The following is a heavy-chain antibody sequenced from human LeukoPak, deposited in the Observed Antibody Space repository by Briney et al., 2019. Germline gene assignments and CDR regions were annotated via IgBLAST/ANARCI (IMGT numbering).Heavy chain of an antibody. CDR1: GFAFSAYE. V-gene: IGHV3-48*03. Sequence: HGGSLRLSCVASGFAFSAYEMNWVRQAPGKGLEWVAYMSGTDTTRYYADSVRGRFTISRDNAKNSLYLQMSSLRVEDTALYYCTTLGYHLDSWGQGTPVTVSS. CDR2: MSGTDTTR. CDR3: TTLGYHLDS. D-gene: IGHD3-22*01. J-gene: IGHJ4*02.